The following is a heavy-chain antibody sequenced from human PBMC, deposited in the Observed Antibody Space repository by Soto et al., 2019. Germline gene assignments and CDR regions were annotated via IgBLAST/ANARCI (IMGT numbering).Heavy chain of an antibody. V-gene: IGHV4-34*01. CDR1: GGSFSGYY. Sequence: PSETLSLTCSVYGGSFSGYYWSWIRQPPGKGLEWIGEINHSGSTNYNPSLKSRVTISVDTSKNQFSLKLSSVTAADTAVYYCARGLGPRTWSGPYGTWFDPWGKGTPVTVSS. CDR2: INHSGST. J-gene: IGHJ5*02. CDR3: ARGLGPRTWSGPYGTWFDP. D-gene: IGHD3-3*01.